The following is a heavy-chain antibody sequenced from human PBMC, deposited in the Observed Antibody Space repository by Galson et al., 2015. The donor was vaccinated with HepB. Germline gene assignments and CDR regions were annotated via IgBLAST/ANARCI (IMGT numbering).Heavy chain of an antibody. CDR2: IGSKAHNYAT. Sequence: SLRLSCAASGFTFSGSAMHWVRQASGKGLEWVGRIGSKAHNYATAYVASVKGRFTISGDDSKSTAYLQMNSLKTEDTAVYYCTRLGDLSGYSSKWGQGTLVTVSS. J-gene: IGHJ4*02. CDR3: TRLGDLSGYSSK. D-gene: IGHD6-13*01. V-gene: IGHV3-73*01. CDR1: GFTFSGSA.